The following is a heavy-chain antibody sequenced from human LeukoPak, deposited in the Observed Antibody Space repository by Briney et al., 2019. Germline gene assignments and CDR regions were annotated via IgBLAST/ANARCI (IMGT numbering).Heavy chain of an antibody. Sequence: GGSLRLSCAASGFTFRTYSMNWVRQAPGKGLEWVSYISTSSSTIYYADSVKGRFTISRDNAENSLYLQMNSLRVEDTAVYYCARDDTRDVYNIWGQGTLVTVSS. CDR3: ARDDTRDVYNI. D-gene: IGHD3-9*01. CDR1: GFTFRTYS. J-gene: IGHJ4*02. CDR2: ISTSSSTI. V-gene: IGHV3-48*01.